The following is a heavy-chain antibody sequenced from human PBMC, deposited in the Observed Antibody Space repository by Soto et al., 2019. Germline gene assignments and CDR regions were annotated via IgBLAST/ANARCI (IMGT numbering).Heavy chain of an antibody. D-gene: IGHD3-3*01. Sequence: GGSLRLSCAASGFTFSSYSMNWVRQAPGKGLEWVSYISSSSSTIYYADSVKGRFTISRDNAKNSLYLPMNSLRDEDTAVYYCARDFPVKYDFWSGYWGNNWFDPWGQGTLVTVSS. V-gene: IGHV3-48*02. CDR2: ISSSSSTI. CDR3: ARDFPVKYDFWSGYWGNNWFDP. CDR1: GFTFSSYS. J-gene: IGHJ5*02.